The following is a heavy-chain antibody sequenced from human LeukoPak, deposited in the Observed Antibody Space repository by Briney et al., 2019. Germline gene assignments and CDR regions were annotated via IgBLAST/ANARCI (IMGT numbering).Heavy chain of an antibody. CDR2: THYSGST. D-gene: IGHD5-18*01. V-gene: IGHV4-59*08. Sequence: SETLSLTCTVSGVSIFSFYWNWVRQPPGKGLEWIGYTHYSGSTNYNPSLKSRVTISVDTSKNQFSLKLSSVTAADTAVYYCASVRGYSYGDHFDYWGQGTLVTVSS. CDR1: GVSIFSFY. CDR3: ASVRGYSYGDHFDY. J-gene: IGHJ4*02.